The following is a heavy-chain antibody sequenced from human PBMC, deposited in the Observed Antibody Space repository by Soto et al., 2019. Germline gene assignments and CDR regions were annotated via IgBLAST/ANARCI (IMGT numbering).Heavy chain of an antibody. D-gene: IGHD3-9*01. J-gene: IGHJ4*02. CDR3: AKVAWEGELVITSYYFDY. CDR2: ISGSGGST. V-gene: IGHV3-23*01. CDR1: GFTFSSYA. Sequence: GGSLRLSCAASGFTFSSYAMSWVRQAPGKGLEWVSAISGSGGSTYYADSVKGRFTISRDNSKNTLYLQMNSLRAEDTAVYYCAKVAWEGELVITSYYFDYWGQGTLVTVSS.